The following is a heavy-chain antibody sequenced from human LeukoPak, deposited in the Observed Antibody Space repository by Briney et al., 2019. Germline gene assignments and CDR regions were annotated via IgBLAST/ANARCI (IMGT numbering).Heavy chain of an antibody. D-gene: IGHD4-17*01. V-gene: IGHV1-8*01. CDR2: MNPNSGNT. Sequence: ASVKVSCQASGYTFTSYDINWVRQATGQGLEWMGWMNPNSGNTGYAQKFQGRVTMTRNTSISTAYMELSSLRSEDTAVYYCARPKGTTVTTVATSTHYGMDVWGQGTTVTVSS. CDR1: GYTFTSYD. J-gene: IGHJ6*02. CDR3: ARPKGTTVTTVATSTHYGMDV.